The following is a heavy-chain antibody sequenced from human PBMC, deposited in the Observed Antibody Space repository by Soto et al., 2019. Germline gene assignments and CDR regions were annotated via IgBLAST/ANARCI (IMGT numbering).Heavy chain of an antibody. Sequence: QVQLVESGGGLVKPGGSLRLSCAASGFTFGDYYMSWIRQAPGKGLEWISYISSTSSHTNYADSVKGRFTISRDNAKNSLYLQMNSLRAEDSAVDYSARDLRSGYGSGGSFYSASYTWLDPWGQETRVTVSS. D-gene: IGHD2-15*01. CDR2: ISSTSSHT. CDR1: GFTFGDYY. J-gene: IGHJ5*02. CDR3: ARDLRSGYGSGGSFYSASYTWLDP. V-gene: IGHV3-11*06.